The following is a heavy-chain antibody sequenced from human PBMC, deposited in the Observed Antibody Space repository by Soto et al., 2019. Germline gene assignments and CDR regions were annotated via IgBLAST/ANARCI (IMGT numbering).Heavy chain of an antibody. D-gene: IGHD2-15*01. CDR3: ARGLGWDAFDI. Sequence: CKDSGGNFSSYDIIWVRKHLGQGLEWMEGIIPIFGTPDYPQKFKGRVTITANKSTRTAYMELRSLSFEDTAVYYCARGLGWDAFDIWGQGTMVTVSS. CDR2: IIPIFGTP. V-gene: IGHV1-69*06. J-gene: IGHJ3*02. CDR1: GGNFSSYD.